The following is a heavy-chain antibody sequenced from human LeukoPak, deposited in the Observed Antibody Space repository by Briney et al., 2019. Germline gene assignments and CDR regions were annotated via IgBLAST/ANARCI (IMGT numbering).Heavy chain of an antibody. J-gene: IGHJ6*02. CDR2: IYSGGST. CDR1: GFNFRSCG. D-gene: IGHD3-10*01. V-gene: IGHV3-NL1*01. CDR3: ARRPSGRDYYYGMDV. Sequence: GGSLRLSCAASGFNFRSCGMHWVRQAPGKGLEWVAVIYSGGSTYYADSVMGRFTISRDNSKNTLYLQMNSLRAEDTAVYYCARRPSGRDYYYGMDVWGQGTRVTVSS.